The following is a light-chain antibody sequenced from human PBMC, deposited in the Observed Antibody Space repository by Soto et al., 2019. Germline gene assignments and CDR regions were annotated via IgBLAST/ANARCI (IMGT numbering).Light chain of an antibody. Sequence: DIVMTQSPDSLAVSLGERAAINCKSSQSVFYTSNEKNYLAWYQQKPGQPPRLLIYWASTRVSGVPDRFSGSGSGTDFTLTISYLQAEDVAVYYCQQHYDTPLTFGGGTKVEIK. J-gene: IGKJ4*01. V-gene: IGKV4-1*01. CDR1: QSVFYTSNEKNY. CDR3: QQHYDTPLT. CDR2: WAS.